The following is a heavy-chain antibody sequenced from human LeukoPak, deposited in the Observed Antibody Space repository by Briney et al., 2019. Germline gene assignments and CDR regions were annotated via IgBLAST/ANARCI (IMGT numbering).Heavy chain of an antibody. Sequence: ASVKVSCKASGYTFNTYGISWVRQAPGQGLEWMGWISAYNGNTNYAQKLQGRVTMTTDTSTSTAYMELRSLRSDDTAVYYCARDGVTATSGGYSYYPYFAMDVLGQGTTVTVSS. V-gene: IGHV1-18*01. CDR3: ARDGVTATSGGYSYYPYFAMDV. J-gene: IGHJ6*02. CDR2: ISAYNGNT. D-gene: IGHD1-26*01. CDR1: GYTFNTYG.